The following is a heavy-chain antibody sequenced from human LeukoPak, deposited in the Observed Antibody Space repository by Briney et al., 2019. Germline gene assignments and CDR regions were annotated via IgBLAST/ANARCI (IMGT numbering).Heavy chain of an antibody. D-gene: IGHD5-18*01. CDR1: GYTFTSYA. V-gene: IGHV1-3*03. CDR2: INAGNGNT. Sequence: ASVKVSCKASGYTFTSYAMHWVRQAPGQRLEWMGWINAGNGNTKYSQEFQGRVTITADKSTSTAYMELSSLRSEDTAVYYCARVRGYSYGYWYYYYYMDVWGKGTTVTISS. CDR3: ARVRGYSYGYWYYYYYMDV. J-gene: IGHJ6*03.